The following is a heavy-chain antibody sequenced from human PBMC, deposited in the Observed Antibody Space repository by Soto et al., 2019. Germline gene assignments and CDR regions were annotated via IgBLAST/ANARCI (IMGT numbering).Heavy chain of an antibody. Sequence: EVQLVESGGGLVKPGGSLRLSCAASGFTFSSYSMNWVRQAPGKGLEWVSSISSSSSYIYYADSVKGRFTISRDNAKNSLYLKMNSLRAEDTAVYYCARGGPAVEEGYFDYWGQGTLVTVSS. D-gene: IGHD3-16*01. CDR2: ISSSSSYI. CDR1: GFTFSSYS. J-gene: IGHJ4*02. CDR3: ARGGPAVEEGYFDY. V-gene: IGHV3-21*01.